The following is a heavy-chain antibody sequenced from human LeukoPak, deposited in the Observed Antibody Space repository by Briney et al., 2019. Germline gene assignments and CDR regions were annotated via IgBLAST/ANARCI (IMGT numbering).Heavy chain of an antibody. CDR2: IYYSGST. V-gene: IGHV4-59*01. D-gene: IGHD2-2*01. CDR3: ARGATRTRGGPDY. Sequence: ASETLSPTCTVSGGSISSYYWSWIRQPPGKGLGWIGYIYYSGSTNYNPSLKSRVTISVDTSKNQFSLKLSSVTAADTAVYYCARGATRTRGGPDYWGQGTLVTVSS. CDR1: GGSISSYY. J-gene: IGHJ4*02.